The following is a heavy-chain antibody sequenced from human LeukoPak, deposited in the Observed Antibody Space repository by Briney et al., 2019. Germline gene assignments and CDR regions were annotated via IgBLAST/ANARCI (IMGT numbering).Heavy chain of an antibody. D-gene: IGHD1-1*01. J-gene: IGHJ3*01. V-gene: IGHV3-21*01. CDR2: ISRASSYI. CDR1: RFTFSSYN. Sequence: GGSLRLSCAVSRFTFSSYNMNWVRQPPGKGLEWVSSISRASSYIHYADSVKGRFTISRDNAENSLFLQMNSLRAEDTAVYYCARETGLSRAFDFWGRGTLVTVSS. CDR3: ARETGLSRAFDF.